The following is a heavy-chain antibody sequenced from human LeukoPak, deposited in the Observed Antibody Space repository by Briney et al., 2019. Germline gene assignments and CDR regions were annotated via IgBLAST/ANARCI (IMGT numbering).Heavy chain of an antibody. D-gene: IGHD1-26*01. CDR1: GGSISSYY. Sequence: SETLFLTCTVSGGSISSYYWSWTRQPPGKGLEWIGYIYYSGSTNYNPSLKSRVTISVDTSKNQFSLKLNSVTAADTAVYYCARGTVGGSYGRYYYYYMDVWGKGTTVTVSS. V-gene: IGHV4-59*13. CDR2: IYYSGST. CDR3: ARGTVGGSYGRYYYYYMDV. J-gene: IGHJ6*03.